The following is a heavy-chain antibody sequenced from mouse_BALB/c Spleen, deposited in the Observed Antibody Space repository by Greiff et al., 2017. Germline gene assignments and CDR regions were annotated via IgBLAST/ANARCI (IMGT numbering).Heavy chain of an antibody. CDR3: AREYDENYYAMDY. CDR2: ISYSGST. D-gene: IGHD2-14*01. CDR1: GDSITSGY. V-gene: IGHV3-8*02. Sequence: EVKLVESGPSLVKPSQTLSLTCSVTGDSITSGYWNWIRKFPGNKLEYMGYISYSGSTYYNPSLKSRISITRDTSKNQYYLQLNSVTTEDTATYYCAREYDENYYAMDYWGQGTSVTVSS. J-gene: IGHJ4*01.